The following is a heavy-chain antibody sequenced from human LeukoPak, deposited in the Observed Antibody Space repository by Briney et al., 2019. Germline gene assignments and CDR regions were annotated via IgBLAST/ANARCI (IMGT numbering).Heavy chain of an antibody. Sequence: GGSLRLSCAVSGFSFDDYVMHWVRQVPGKGLEWVSGISWNSDNIGYADSVKGRFTTSRDNAKNSLYLQMNSLRAEDTAVYYCARIYSSSSSRGAFDIWGQGTMVTVSS. D-gene: IGHD6-6*01. CDR2: ISWNSDNI. CDR1: GFSFDDYV. CDR3: ARIYSSSSSRGAFDI. J-gene: IGHJ3*02. V-gene: IGHV3-9*01.